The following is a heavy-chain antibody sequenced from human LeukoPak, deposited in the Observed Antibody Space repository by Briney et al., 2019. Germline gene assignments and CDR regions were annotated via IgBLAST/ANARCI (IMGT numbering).Heavy chain of an antibody. CDR3: ASQIAARDFDY. D-gene: IGHD6-6*01. CDR1: GFTFSSYG. J-gene: IGHJ4*02. CDR2: ISYDGSNK. Sequence: PGGSLRLSCAASGFTFSSYGMHWVRQAPGKGLEWVAVISYDGSNKYYADSVKGRFTISRDNSKNTLYLQMNSLRAEDTAVYYCASQIAARDFDYWGQGTLVTVSS. V-gene: IGHV3-30*03.